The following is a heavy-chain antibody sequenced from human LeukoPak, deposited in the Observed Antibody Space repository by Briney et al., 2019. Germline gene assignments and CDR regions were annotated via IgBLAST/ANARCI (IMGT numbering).Heavy chain of an antibody. D-gene: IGHD3-22*01. J-gene: IGHJ4*02. CDR3: ASQSGGYYYDSSGLDY. V-gene: IGHV3-48*01. CDR1: GFTFSSYS. Sequence: GGSLRLSCAASGFTFSSYSMNWVRQAPGKGLEWVSYISSSSSTIYYADSVKGRFTISRDNAKNSLYLQMNSLRAEDTAVYYCASQSGGYYYDSSGLDYWGQGTLVTVTS. CDR2: ISSSSSTI.